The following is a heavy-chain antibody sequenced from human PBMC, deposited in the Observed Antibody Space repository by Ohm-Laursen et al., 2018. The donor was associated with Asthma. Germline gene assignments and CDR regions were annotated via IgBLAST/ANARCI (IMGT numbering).Heavy chain of an antibody. Sequence: SLRLSCAASGFTFSSYGMHWVRQAPGKGLEWVAVISYDGSNKYYADSVKGRFTISRDNSKNTLYLQMNSLRAEDTAVYYCAKDWGYMVATVYGMDVWGQGTTVTVSS. V-gene: IGHV3-30*18. J-gene: IGHJ6*02. CDR3: AKDWGYMVATVYGMDV. CDR2: ISYDGSNK. D-gene: IGHD5-12*01. CDR1: GFTFSSYG.